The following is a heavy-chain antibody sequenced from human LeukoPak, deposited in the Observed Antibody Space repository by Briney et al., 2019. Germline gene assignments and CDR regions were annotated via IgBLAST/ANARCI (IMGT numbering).Heavy chain of an antibody. CDR2: FYTDGAT. Sequence: GGSLRLSCVVSGFTVSGNYMNWVRQAPGKGPEWVSIFYTDGATFYADSVRGRFTISRDNSKNTLYLQMNSLRAEDTAVYYRARAKRAGDIFEGFDFWGQGTLVTVSS. CDR1: GFTVSGNY. D-gene: IGHD2-21*01. V-gene: IGHV3-53*01. CDR3: ARAKRAGDIFEGFDF. J-gene: IGHJ4*02.